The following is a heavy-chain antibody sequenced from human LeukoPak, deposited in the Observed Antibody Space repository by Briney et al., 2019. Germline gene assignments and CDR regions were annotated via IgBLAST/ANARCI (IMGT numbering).Heavy chain of an antibody. CDR2: IRYDGSNK. CDR3: AKVGIAVAGVFWWYYFDY. Sequence: GGSLRLSCAASGLTFSSYGMHWVRQAPGKGLEWVAFIRYDGSNKYYADSVKGRFTISRDNSKNTLYLQMNSLRPEDTAVYYCAKVGIAVAGVFWWYYFDYWGQGTLVTVSS. CDR1: GLTFSSYG. V-gene: IGHV3-30*02. D-gene: IGHD6-19*01. J-gene: IGHJ4*02.